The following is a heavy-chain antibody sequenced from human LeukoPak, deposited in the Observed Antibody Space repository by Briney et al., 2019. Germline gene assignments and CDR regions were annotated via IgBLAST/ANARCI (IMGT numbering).Heavy chain of an antibody. Sequence: GGSLRLSCAASGYTFNNYAMHWVRQAPGKGLEWVAVVTYDGNNKYYTDSVKGRFTVSRDNSRNTVNLQMNSLRGEDTAVYYCARAPVGGAVAGVDYWGQGTLVTVSS. J-gene: IGHJ4*02. V-gene: IGHV3-30-3*01. CDR2: VTYDGNNK. CDR1: GYTFNNYA. CDR3: ARAPVGGAVAGVDY. D-gene: IGHD6-19*01.